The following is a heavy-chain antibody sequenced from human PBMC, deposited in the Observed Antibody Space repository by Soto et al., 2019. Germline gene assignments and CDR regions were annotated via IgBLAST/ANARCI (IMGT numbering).Heavy chain of an antibody. D-gene: IGHD1-26*01. CDR1: GFTFSNYG. V-gene: IGHV3-30*18. CDR2: ISYDGRNK. J-gene: IGHJ2*01. CDR3: AKDISSTGRNYLNWYFDI. Sequence: GGSLRLSCAASGFTFSNYGIHWVRQAPGKRLEWVAVISYDGRNKFYADSVKGRFTISRDNSKNTLYLEMNSLRAEDTAVFYCAKDISSTGRNYLNWYFDIWGRGTLVTVSS.